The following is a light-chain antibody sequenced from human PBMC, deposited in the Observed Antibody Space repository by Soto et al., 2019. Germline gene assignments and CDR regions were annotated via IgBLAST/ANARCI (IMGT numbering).Light chain of an antibody. Sequence: DIQMTQSPSSLSASVGDRVTITCRASQGIGDSLAWYQQKPGKVPKLLMFGASTLHSGVPSRFSGSGSGTDFSLTISSLQPEDVATYYCQKYGSAPGTFGPGTKVDI. CDR2: GAS. CDR1: QGIGDS. V-gene: IGKV1-27*01. CDR3: QKYGSAPGT. J-gene: IGKJ3*01.